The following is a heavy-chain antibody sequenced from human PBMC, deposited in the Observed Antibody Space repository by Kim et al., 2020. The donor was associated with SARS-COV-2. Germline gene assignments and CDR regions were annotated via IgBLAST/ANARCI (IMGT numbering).Heavy chain of an antibody. Sequence: GGSLRLSCGASGFIFSDSWMHWVRQVPGKGLVWVARTDPDGGVTNYADSVKGRFTISRDNAKNILYLQMNSLRPEDTAIYYCSRELGGAGDYWGQGTLVTVSS. CDR3: SRELGGAGDY. CDR1: GFIFSDSW. J-gene: IGHJ4*02. CDR2: TDPDGGVT. D-gene: IGHD3-16*01. V-gene: IGHV3-74*01.